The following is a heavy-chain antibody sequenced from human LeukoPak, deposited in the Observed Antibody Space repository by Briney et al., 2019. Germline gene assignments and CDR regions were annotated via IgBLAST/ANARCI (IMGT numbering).Heavy chain of an antibody. D-gene: IGHD3-10*01. CDR3: ARRYRSGSTSGYFDY. CDR1: GFTFSSYS. CDR2: ISSSSSYI. V-gene: IGHV3-21*01. J-gene: IGHJ4*02. Sequence: PGGSLRLSCAASGFTFSSYSMNWVRQAPGKGPEWVSSISSSSSYIYYADSVKGRFTISRDNAKNSLYLQMNSLRAEDTAVYYCARRYRSGSTSGYFDYWGQGTLVTVSS.